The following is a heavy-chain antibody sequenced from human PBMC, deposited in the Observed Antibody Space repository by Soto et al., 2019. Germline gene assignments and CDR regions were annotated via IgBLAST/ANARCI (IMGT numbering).Heavy chain of an antibody. CDR1: GFTFSNAW. CDR2: IKSKTDGGTT. J-gene: IGHJ3*02. CDR3: TTMYYDILMLPGYDAFDI. V-gene: IGHV3-15*01. Sequence: GESLKISCAASGFTFSNAWMSWVRQAPGKGLEWVGRIKSKTDGGTTDYAAPVKGRFTISRDDSKNTLYLQMNSLKTEDTAVYYCTTMYYDILMLPGYDAFDIWGQGTMVTVSS. D-gene: IGHD3-9*01.